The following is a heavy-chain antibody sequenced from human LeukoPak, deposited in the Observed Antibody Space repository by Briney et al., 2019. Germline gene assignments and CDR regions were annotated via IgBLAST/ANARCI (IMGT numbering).Heavy chain of an antibody. D-gene: IGHD2-15*01. CDR1: GGSISSGGYY. Sequence: PSQTLSLTCTVSGGSISSGGYYWSWIRQHPGKGLEWIGYIYYSGSTYYNPSLKSRVTISVDTSKNQFSLKLSSVTAADAAVYYCARSIVVVVAATLGNWFDPWGQGTLVTVSP. CDR2: IYYSGST. V-gene: IGHV4-31*03. J-gene: IGHJ5*02. CDR3: ARSIVVVVAATLGNWFDP.